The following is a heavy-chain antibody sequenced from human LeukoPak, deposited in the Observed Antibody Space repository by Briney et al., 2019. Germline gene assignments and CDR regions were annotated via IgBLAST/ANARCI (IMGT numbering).Heavy chain of an antibody. D-gene: IGHD6-6*01. CDR2: ISAYNGNT. CDR1: GYTFTSYG. V-gene: IGHV1-18*01. J-gene: IGHJ4*02. CDR3: AASSIAALSSDY. Sequence: ASVKVSCKASGYTFTSYGISWVRQAPGQGLEWMGWISAYNGNTNYAQKLKGRVTMTTDTSTSTAYMELRSLRSDDTAVYYCAASSIAALSSDYWGQGTPVTVSS.